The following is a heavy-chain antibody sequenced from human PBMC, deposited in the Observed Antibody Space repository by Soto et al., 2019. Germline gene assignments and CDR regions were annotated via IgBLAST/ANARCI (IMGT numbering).Heavy chain of an antibody. Sequence: QVQLQESGXGLXXXSXXXSLTXXXSXXXXXXXXYYWTWIRQHPGKGLEWIGYIYYSGSTYYNPSLKSRVTISVDTSKNQFSLXLSSXXXAXXAVYYCARSVFPWGQGTLVTVSS. CDR1: XXXXXXXXYY. CDR2: IYYSGST. V-gene: IGHV4-31*02. CDR3: ARSVFP. J-gene: IGHJ5*02.